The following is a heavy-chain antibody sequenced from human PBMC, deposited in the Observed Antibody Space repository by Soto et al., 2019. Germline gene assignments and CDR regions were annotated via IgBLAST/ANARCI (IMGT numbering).Heavy chain of an antibody. CDR1: GGSMSTSSW. D-gene: IGHD6-13*01. CDR2: IYHTGNT. CDR3: ARDSRAAAGNRRYYFDY. V-gene: IGHV4-4*02. J-gene: IGHJ4*02. Sequence: PSETLSLRCEVSGGSMSTSSWWSCVRQPPGEGLEWIGEIYHTGNTNYNPSLESRVTISVDKSKNQFSLNLNSVTAADTAVYYCARDSRAAAGNRRYYFDYWGQGARVTVHS.